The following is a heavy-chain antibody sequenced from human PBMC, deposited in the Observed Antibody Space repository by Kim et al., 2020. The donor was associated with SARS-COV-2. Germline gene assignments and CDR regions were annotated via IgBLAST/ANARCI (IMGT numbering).Heavy chain of an antibody. J-gene: IGHJ6*02. CDR2: ISYDGSNK. D-gene: IGHD6-13*01. CDR3: AKISSGYSSSWDTGKYYYYYGMDD. Sequence: GGSLRLSCAASGFTFSSYGMHWVRQAPGKGLEWVAVISYDGSNKYYADSVKGRFTISRDNSKNTLYLQMNSLRAEDTAVYYCAKISSGYSSSWDTGKYYYYYGMDDWGQGTTVTVSS. CDR1: GFTFSSYG. V-gene: IGHV3-30*18.